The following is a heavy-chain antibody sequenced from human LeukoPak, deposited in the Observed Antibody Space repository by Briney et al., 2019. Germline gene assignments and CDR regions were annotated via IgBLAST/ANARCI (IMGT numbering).Heavy chain of an antibody. J-gene: IGHJ4*02. D-gene: IGHD5-18*01. CDR3: ARDLAYSRLDY. V-gene: IGHV3-7*01. CDR2: IKQDGSEK. Sequence: GGSLRLSCAASGFTFSSYWMTWVRQAPGKGLEWVANIKQDGSEKNYVDFVKGRFTISRDNAENSLYLQMNSLRVEDTAFYYCARDLAYSRLDYWGQGMLVTVSS. CDR1: GFTFSSYW.